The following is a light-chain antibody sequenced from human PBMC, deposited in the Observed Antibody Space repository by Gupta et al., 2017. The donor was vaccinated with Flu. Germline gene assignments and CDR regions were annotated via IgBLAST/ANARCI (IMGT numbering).Light chain of an antibody. Sequence: EIVMTQSPATLSVSPGERATLSCRASQSVSSNLAWYQQKFGQAPRLLIYGASTTATGIPARFSGSGSGTXFTLTIXSLQSEDFAVYYCQQYNNWPITFGXGTRLEIK. J-gene: IGKJ5*01. CDR3: QQYNNWPIT. CDR1: QSVSSN. CDR2: GAS. V-gene: IGKV3-15*01.